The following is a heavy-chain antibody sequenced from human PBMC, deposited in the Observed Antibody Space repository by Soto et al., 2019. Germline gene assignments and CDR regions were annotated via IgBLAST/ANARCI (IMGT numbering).Heavy chain of an antibody. J-gene: IGHJ4*02. V-gene: IGHV4-39*01. CDR1: GGSTSDKSYF. Sequence: SETLSLTCSVSGGSTSDKSYFWVWVRQSPGKGLEWIGSMYYSGSSYYNPSLKSRVAISVDTSRNQFSLKLRSVTAADTAVYFCARQRLLRLKPDFDIWGQGTLVTVSS. CDR3: ARQRLLRLKPDFDI. D-gene: IGHD2-21*02. CDR2: MYYSGSS.